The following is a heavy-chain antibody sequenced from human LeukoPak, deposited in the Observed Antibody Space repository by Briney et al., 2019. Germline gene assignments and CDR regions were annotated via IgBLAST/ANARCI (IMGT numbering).Heavy chain of an antibody. V-gene: IGHV3-9*01. CDR3: ARASGVLRYFDWLCPFDP. CDR2: ISWNSDNI. Sequence: GRSLRLSCAASGFTFDDYAMHWVRQAPGKGLEWVSSISWNSDNIGYADSVKGRFTISRDNAKNSLYLQMNSLRAEDTAVYYCARASGVLRYFDWLCPFDPWGQGTLVTVSS. D-gene: IGHD3-9*01. CDR1: GFTFDDYA. J-gene: IGHJ5*02.